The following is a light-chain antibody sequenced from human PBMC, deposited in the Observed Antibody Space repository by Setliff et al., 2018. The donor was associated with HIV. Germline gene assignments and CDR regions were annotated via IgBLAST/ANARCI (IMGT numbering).Light chain of an antibody. CDR3: SSYRSGSTLVV. CDR2: QLT. CDR1: SSDIGGYNY. V-gene: IGLV2-14*01. Sequence: QSVLTQPASVSGSPGQSITISCIGTSSDIGGYNYVSWYQHLPGRAPKLMIFQLTNRPSGISDRFSGSKSGSTAYLTISGLLTEDEADYYCSSYRSGSTLVVFGTGTKVTVL. J-gene: IGLJ1*01.